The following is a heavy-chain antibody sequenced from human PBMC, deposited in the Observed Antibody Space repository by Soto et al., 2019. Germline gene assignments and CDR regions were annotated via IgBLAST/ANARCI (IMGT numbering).Heavy chain of an antibody. CDR1: GYTFTTSA. D-gene: IGHD3-3*01. CDR2: INADNGNT. V-gene: IGHV1-3*01. J-gene: IGHJ5*02. Sequence: GASVKVSCKASGYTFTTSAIHWVRQAPGQSPEWMGWINADNGNTRYAQTFQGRVTMTTDTSTSTAYMKLRSLRSDDTAVYYCARVWTPRGGNWFDPWGQGTLVTVSS. CDR3: ARVWTPRGGNWFDP.